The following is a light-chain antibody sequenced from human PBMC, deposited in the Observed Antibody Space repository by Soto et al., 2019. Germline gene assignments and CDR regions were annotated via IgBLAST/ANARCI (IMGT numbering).Light chain of an antibody. CDR2: DAS. J-gene: IGKJ4*01. Sequence: EIVLTQSPATLSLSPGEGATLSCRASQIVNNHLAWFQQKPGQAPRLLIYDASNRATDLPARFSGSGSGTDFTLTISSLEPEDFAVYYCQQRHSDLSFGGGTKVEIK. CDR1: QIVNNH. CDR3: QQRHSDLS. V-gene: IGKV3-11*01.